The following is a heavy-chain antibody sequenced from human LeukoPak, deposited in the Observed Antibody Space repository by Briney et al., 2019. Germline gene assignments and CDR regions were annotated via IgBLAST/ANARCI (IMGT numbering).Heavy chain of an antibody. J-gene: IGHJ4*02. CDR3: ARGSQVGRAAAAFDY. Sequence: SETLSLTCTVSGGSISSSSYYWGWIRQPPGKGLEWIGYIYYSGSTNYNPSLKSRVTILVDTSNNQFSLRLTSVTAADTAVYYCARGSQVGRAAAAFDYWGQGALVTVSS. V-gene: IGHV4-61*05. CDR1: GGSISSSSYY. CDR2: IYYSGST. D-gene: IGHD6-13*01.